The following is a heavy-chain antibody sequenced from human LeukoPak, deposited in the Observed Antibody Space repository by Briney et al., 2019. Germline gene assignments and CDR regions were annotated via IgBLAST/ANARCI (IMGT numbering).Heavy chain of an antibody. J-gene: IGHJ4*02. D-gene: IGHD6-19*01. CDR3: ARPGRSGGWYDY. Sequence: ASVKVSCKASGYTFTSYAKHWVRQAPGQRLEWMGWINAGNGNTKYSQKFQSKVTITRDTSASTAYMELSSLRSEDTAVYYCARPGRSGGWYDYWAKGTLVTVP. V-gene: IGHV1-3*01. CDR1: GYTFTSYA. CDR2: INAGNGNT.